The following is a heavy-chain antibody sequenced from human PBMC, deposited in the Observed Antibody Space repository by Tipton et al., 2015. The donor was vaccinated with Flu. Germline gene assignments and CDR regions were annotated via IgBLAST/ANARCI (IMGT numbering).Heavy chain of an antibody. Sequence: LSLTCSVSGDSIGSDYYWGWIRQPPGKGLEWVANIKKDGSEKYYVDSVKGRFTISRDNAKNPLYLQMNSLRAEDTAVYYCARIMESRDFWSGYYYYFDYWGQGTLVTVSS. CDR1: GDSIGSDY. D-gene: IGHD3-3*01. V-gene: IGHV3-7*01. CDR2: IKKDGSEK. CDR3: ARIMESRDFWSGYYYYFDY. J-gene: IGHJ4*02.